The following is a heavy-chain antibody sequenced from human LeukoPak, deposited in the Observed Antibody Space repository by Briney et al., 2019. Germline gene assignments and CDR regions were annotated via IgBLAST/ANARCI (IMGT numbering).Heavy chain of an antibody. CDR3: ARDGYSGYVSWFDP. J-gene: IGHJ5*02. CDR2: IWYDGSNK. V-gene: IGHV3-33*01. Sequence: GGSLRLSCAASGFTFSSYGMHWVRQAPGKGLEWVAVIWYDGSNKYYVDSVKGRFTISRDNSKNTLYLQMNSLRAEDTAVYYCARDGYSGYVSWFDPWGQGTLVTVSS. D-gene: IGHD5-12*01. CDR1: GFTFSSYG.